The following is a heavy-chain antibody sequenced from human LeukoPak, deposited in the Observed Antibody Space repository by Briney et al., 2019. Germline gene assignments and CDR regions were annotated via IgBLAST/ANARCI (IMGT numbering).Heavy chain of an antibody. V-gene: IGHV4-34*01. CDR2: INHSGST. CDR3: ARDRFSYYGSGSYKNWFDP. D-gene: IGHD3-10*01. CDR1: GGSFSGYY. Sequence: SETLSLTCAVYGGSFSGYYWSWIRQPPGKGLEWIGEINHSGSTNYNPSLKSRVTISVDTSKNQFSLKLSSVTAEDTAVYYCARDRFSYYGSGSYKNWFDPWGQGTLVTVSS. J-gene: IGHJ5*02.